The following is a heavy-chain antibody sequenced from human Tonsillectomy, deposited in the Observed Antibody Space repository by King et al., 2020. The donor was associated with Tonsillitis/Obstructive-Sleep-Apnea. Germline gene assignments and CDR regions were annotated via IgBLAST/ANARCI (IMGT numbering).Heavy chain of an antibody. CDR2: IWYDGTNK. Sequence: VQLVESGGGEVQPGRSLRLSCAASGFTFSGYAMHWVRQAPGKGLEWVAVIWYDGTNKYYADSVKGRFTISRDNSKNTLYLQMNSLRAEDTAVYYCARERYYYDSSGQRTWFDPWGQGTLVTVSS. J-gene: IGHJ5*02. CDR3: ARERYYYDSSGQRTWFDP. D-gene: IGHD3-22*01. V-gene: IGHV3-33*01. CDR1: GFTFSGYA.